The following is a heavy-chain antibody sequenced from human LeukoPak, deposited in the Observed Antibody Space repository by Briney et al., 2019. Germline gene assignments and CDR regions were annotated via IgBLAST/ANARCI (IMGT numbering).Heavy chain of an antibody. V-gene: IGHV4-4*09. D-gene: IGHD6-19*01. CDR1: GGSISSDY. Sequence: SETLSLTCTVSGGSISSDYWSWIRQPPGKGLEWIGYIYTSGSNHYNPSLKSRVTISGDTSKNQFSLKLSSVTAADTAVYYCAGQKAGNCFDPWGQGTPVTGSS. CDR3: AGQKAGNCFDP. CDR2: IYTSGSN. J-gene: IGHJ5*02.